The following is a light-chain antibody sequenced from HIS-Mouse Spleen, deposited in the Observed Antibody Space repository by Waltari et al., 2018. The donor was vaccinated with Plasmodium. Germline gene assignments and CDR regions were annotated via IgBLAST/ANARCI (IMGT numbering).Light chain of an antibody. CDR1: SPHIASTT. CDR3: AAWDDSLNGPV. CDR2: SNN. V-gene: IGLV1-44*01. J-gene: IGLJ2*01. Sequence: QSVLTQPPSASGTPGQRVTISCSGRSPHIASTTVNWYQQLPGTAPKLLIYSNNQRPSGVPDRFSGSKSGTSASLAISGLQSEDEADYYCAAWDDSLNGPVFGGGTKLTVL.